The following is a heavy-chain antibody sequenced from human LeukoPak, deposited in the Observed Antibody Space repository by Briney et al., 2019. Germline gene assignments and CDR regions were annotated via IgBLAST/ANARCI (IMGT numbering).Heavy chain of an antibody. CDR3: ASSPLDWFDP. D-gene: IGHD3/OR15-3a*01. CDR1: GGSVSSGSYY. J-gene: IGHJ5*02. CDR2: IYYSGST. V-gene: IGHV4-61*01. Sequence: SQTLSLTCTVSGGSVSSGSYYWSWIRQTPGKGLEWIGYIYYSGSTNYNPSLKSRVTISVDTSKNQFSLKLSSVTAADTAVYYCASSPLDWFDPWGQGTLVTVSS.